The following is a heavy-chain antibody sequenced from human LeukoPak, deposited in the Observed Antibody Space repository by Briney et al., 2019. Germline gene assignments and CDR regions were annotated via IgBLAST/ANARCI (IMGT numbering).Heavy chain of an antibody. CDR3: ARYRAFDI. J-gene: IGHJ3*02. CDR2: IYYSGST. CDR1: GGSISSYY. V-gene: IGHV4-59*01. Sequence: SETLSLTCTVPGGSISSYYWSWIRQPPGKGLEWIGYIYYSGSTNYNPSLKSRVTISVDTSKNQFSLKLSSVTAADMAVYYCARYRAFDIWGRGTLVTVSS.